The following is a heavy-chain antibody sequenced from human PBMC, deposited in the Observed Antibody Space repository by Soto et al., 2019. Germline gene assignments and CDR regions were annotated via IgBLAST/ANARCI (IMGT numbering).Heavy chain of an antibody. J-gene: IGHJ3*02. CDR2: IYYSGTT. Sequence: SETLSLTCTVSGGSINTGGCYWSWIRQQPGRGLEGIGYIYYSGTTNYNPSLESRLTVSLDTSKNQFSLKVFSVTAADTAVYYCARETVSGKDSEAFDIWGQGTMVTVSS. V-gene: IGHV4-31*03. CDR3: ARETVSGKDSEAFDI. CDR1: GGSINTGGCY. D-gene: IGHD2-21*01.